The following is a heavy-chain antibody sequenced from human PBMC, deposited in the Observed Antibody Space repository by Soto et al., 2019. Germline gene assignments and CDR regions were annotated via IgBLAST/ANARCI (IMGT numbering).Heavy chain of an antibody. J-gene: IGHJ4*02. D-gene: IGHD6-6*01. CDR1: GGSFSGYY. CDR3: ARGHGAALRYFDY. CDR2: INHSGST. V-gene: IGHV4-34*01. Sequence: SETLSLTCAVYGGSFSGYYWSWIRQPPGKGLEWIGEINHSGSTNYNPSLKSRVTISVDTSKNQFSLKLSSVTAADTAVYYCARGHGAALRYFDYWGQGTLVTVSS.